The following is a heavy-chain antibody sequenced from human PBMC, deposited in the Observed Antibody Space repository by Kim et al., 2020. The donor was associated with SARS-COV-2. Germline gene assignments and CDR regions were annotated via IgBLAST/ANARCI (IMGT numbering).Heavy chain of an antibody. D-gene: IGHD3-22*01. CDR1: GYTFTSYA. Sequence: ASVKVSCKASGYTFTSYAMNWVRQAPGQGLEWMGWINTNTGNPTYAQGFTGRFVFSLDTSVSTAYLQISSLKAEDTAVYYCAREPEYDSSGYYSRSPFDYWGQGTLVTVSS. J-gene: IGHJ4*02. CDR2: INTNTGNP. V-gene: IGHV7-4-1*02. CDR3: AREPEYDSSGYYSRSPFDY.